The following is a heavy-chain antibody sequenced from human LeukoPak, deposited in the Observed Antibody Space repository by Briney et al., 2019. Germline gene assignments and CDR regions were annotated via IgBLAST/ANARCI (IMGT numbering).Heavy chain of an antibody. J-gene: IGHJ4*02. Sequence: GGSLRLSCAASGXTFSSYSMNWVRQAPGKGLEWVSSISATSNYIYYADSVKGRFTISGDNAKNSLYLQMNSLRAEDTAVYYCARDTSGYTFDDWGQGTLVTVSS. CDR1: GXTFSSYS. V-gene: IGHV3-21*01. CDR3: ARDTSGYTFDD. D-gene: IGHD5-18*01. CDR2: ISATSNYI.